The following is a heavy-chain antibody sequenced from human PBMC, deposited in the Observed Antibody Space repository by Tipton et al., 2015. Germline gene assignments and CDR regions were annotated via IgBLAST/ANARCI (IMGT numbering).Heavy chain of an antibody. J-gene: IGHJ4*02. D-gene: IGHD5-12*01. CDR3: AKTHGAYDWYLDQ. CDR2: FYYSGST. Sequence: TLSLTCTVSGGSISTSNYYWGWIRQPPGKGLEWIGSFYYSGSTYYNPSLESRVTISVDTSKNQFSLKLSSVTAADTAVYFCAKTHGAYDWYLDQWGQGTLVTVSS. V-gene: IGHV4-39*01. CDR1: GGSISTSNYY.